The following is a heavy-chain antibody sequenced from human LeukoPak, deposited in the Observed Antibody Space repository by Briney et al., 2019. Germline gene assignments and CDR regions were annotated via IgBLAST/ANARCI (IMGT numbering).Heavy chain of an antibody. CDR2: IYTSGST. D-gene: IGHD6-13*01. CDR1: GGSISTYY. V-gene: IGHV4-4*07. Sequence: SETLSLTCTVSGGSISTYYWSWIRQPAGKGLEWIGRIYTSGSTNYNPSLKSRVTMSVDTSKNQFSLKLSSVTAADTAVYYCARLRSWYFYFDYWGQGTLVTVSS. J-gene: IGHJ4*02. CDR3: ARLRSWYFYFDY.